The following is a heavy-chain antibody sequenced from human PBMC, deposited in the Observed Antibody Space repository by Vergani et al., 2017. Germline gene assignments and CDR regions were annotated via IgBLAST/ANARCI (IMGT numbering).Heavy chain of an antibody. J-gene: IGHJ4*02. CDR3: ASERLSGSYYPYFDY. Sequence: QVQLVESGGGLVQPGGSLRLSCAASGFTFSDYYMSWIRQAPGKGLEWVSSISSSSSYTNYADSVKGRFTISRDNAKNSLYLQMNSLRAEDTAVYYCASERLSGSYYPYFDYWGQGTLVTVSS. CDR2: ISSSSSYT. V-gene: IGHV3-11*05. CDR1: GFTFSDYY. D-gene: IGHD1-26*01.